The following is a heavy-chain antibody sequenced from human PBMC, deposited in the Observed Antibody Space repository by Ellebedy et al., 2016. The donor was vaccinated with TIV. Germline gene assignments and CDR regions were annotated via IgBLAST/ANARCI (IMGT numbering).Heavy chain of an antibody. CDR3: ARVVTVAGAILVDY. V-gene: IGHV1-18*04. CDR2: ISAYNGNT. Sequence: AASVKVSCKASGYTFTSYGISWVRQAPGQGLEWMGWISAYNGNTNYAQKLQGRVTMTTDTSTSTAYMELRSLRSDDTAVYYCARVVTVAGAILVDYWGQGTLVTVSS. D-gene: IGHD6-19*01. J-gene: IGHJ4*02. CDR1: GYTFTSYG.